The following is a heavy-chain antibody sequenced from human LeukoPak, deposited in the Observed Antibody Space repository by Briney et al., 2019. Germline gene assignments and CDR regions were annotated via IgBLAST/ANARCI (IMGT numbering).Heavy chain of an antibody. D-gene: IGHD3-22*01. CDR3: ARVHLYVDAPITMIVVGQFDY. CDR1: GYTFTSYY. J-gene: IGHJ4*02. V-gene: IGHV1-46*01. Sequence: GASVKVSCKASGYTFTSYYMHWVRQAPGQGLEWMGIINPSGGSTSYAQKFQGRVTMTTDTSTSTAYMELRSLRSDDTAVYYCARVHLYVDAPITMIVVGQFDYWGQGTLVTVSS. CDR2: INPSGGST.